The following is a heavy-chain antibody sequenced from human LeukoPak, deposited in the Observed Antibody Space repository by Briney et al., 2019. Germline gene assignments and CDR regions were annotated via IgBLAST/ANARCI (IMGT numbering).Heavy chain of an antibody. CDR1: GFTFSSYS. V-gene: IGHV3-21*01. Sequence: PGGSLRLSCVASGFTFSSYSMNWVRQAPGKGLEWVSSISTSSSYIYYADSVKGRFTISRDNAKNSLYLQMNSLRAEDTAVYYCARGKTSQNIVTRKTYNWFDPWGQGTLVTVSS. CDR3: ARGKTSQNIVTRKTYNWFDP. J-gene: IGHJ5*02. D-gene: IGHD2/OR15-2a*01. CDR2: ISTSSSYI.